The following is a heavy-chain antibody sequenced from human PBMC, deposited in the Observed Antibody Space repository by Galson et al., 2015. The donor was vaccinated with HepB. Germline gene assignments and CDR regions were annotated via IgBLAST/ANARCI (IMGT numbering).Heavy chain of an antibody. CDR1: GDSVSSNTAA. CDR3: ASASLLTGDLDAFDI. V-gene: IGHV6-1*01. J-gene: IGHJ3*02. D-gene: IGHD3-16*01. Sequence: CAISGDSVSSNTAAWNWIRQSPSRGLEWLGRTYYRSKWYNDYAVSVKSRITINPDTSKNQFSLQLNSVTPEDTAVYYCASASLLTGDLDAFDIWGQGTMVTVSS. CDR2: TYYRSKWYN.